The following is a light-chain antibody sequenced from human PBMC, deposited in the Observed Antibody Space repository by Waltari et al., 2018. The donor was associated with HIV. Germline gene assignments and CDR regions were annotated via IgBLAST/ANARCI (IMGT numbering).Light chain of an antibody. Sequence: QSALTQPASVSGSPGQSITISCTATSSDVGDYNYVSWYQHHPGKAPKLIIYEVSNRPSGVSNRFSGSKSGNTASLTISGLQAEDEADYYCSSYTGSSWIFGGGTKLTVL. V-gene: IGLV2-14*01. CDR1: SSDVGDYNY. J-gene: IGLJ2*01. CDR3: SSYTGSSWI. CDR2: EVS.